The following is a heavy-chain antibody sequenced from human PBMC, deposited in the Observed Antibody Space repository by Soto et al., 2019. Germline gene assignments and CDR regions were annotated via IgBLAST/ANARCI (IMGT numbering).Heavy chain of an antibody. CDR2: IVVGSGNT. J-gene: IGHJ3*02. Sequence: VKVSCKASGFTFTSSAMQWARQDRGQRLEWIGWIVVGSGNTNYAQKFQERVTITRDMSTSTAYMELSSLRSEDTAVYYCAADSGYDILTGYPDAFDIWGQGTMVTVSS. V-gene: IGHV1-58*02. D-gene: IGHD3-9*01. CDR3: AADSGYDILTGYPDAFDI. CDR1: GFTFTSSA.